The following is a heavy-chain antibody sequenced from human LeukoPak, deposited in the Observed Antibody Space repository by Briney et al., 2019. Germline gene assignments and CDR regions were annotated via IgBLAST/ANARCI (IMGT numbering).Heavy chain of an antibody. CDR3: ARYGSGSYSFGMDV. CDR1: GGSIRNYH. J-gene: IGHJ6*02. D-gene: IGHD3-10*01. V-gene: IGHV4-59*08. CDR2: IYYSGST. Sequence: SETLSLTCTVSGGSIRNYHWSWIRQPPGKGLEWIGYIYYSGSTNYNPSLKSRVTISVDTSKNQFSLKLSSVTAADTAVYYCARYGSGSYSFGMDVWGQGTTVTVSS.